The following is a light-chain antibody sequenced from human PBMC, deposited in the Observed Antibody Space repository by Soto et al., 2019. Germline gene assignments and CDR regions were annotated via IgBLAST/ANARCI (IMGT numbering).Light chain of an antibody. CDR1: QSVSSDY. Sequence: EIVLTQSPGTLSLYPGERATLSCRASQSVSSDYLAWYQQKPGQAPRLLIYGASSRATCIPDRFSGSGSGTDFTLTISRLETEYVAVYCCQQYCGSPITFVQGTLLEIK. CDR3: QQYCGSPIT. J-gene: IGKJ5*01. V-gene: IGKV3-20*01. CDR2: GAS.